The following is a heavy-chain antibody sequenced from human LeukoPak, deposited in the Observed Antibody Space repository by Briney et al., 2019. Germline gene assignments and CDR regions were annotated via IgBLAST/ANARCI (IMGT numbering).Heavy chain of an antibody. J-gene: IGHJ4*02. CDR1: GFTFDDYA. D-gene: IGHD5-18*01. CDR3: ARDMGGYSYGYWFDD. CDR2: ISWNSDTK. V-gene: IGHV3-9*01. Sequence: GRSLRLSCAASGFTFDDYAMHWVRQAPGKGLEWVSGISWNSDTKCYADSVKGRFTISRDNAKNSLYLQMNSLRAEDTALYYSARDMGGYSYGYWFDDGGQASLVTVS.